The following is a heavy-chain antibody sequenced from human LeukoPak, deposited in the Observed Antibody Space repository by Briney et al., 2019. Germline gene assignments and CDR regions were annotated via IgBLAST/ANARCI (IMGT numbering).Heavy chain of an antibody. CDR2: IYSGGST. J-gene: IGHJ5*02. V-gene: IGHV3-66*02. Sequence: PGGSLRLSCAASGFTVSSNYMSWVRQAPGEGLEWVSVIYSGGSTYYADSVKGRFTISRDNSKNTLYLQMNSLRAEDTAVYYCASGDFWSGYYTGFMPDPWGQGTLVTVSS. D-gene: IGHD3-3*01. CDR1: GFTVSSNY. CDR3: ASGDFWSGYYTGFMPDP.